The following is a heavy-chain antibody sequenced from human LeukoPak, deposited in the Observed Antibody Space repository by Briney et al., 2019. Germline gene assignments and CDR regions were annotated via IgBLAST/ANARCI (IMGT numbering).Heavy chain of an antibody. D-gene: IGHD2-15*01. CDR3: ASQRGGSYYYYYMDV. J-gene: IGHJ6*03. V-gene: IGHV4-59*12. CDR2: IYYSGST. Sequence: PSETLSLTCTVSGGSISSYYWSWIRQPPGKGLEWIGYIYYSGSTNYNPSLKSRVTISVDTSKNQFSLKLSSVTAADTAVYYCASQRGGSYYYYYMDVWGKGTTVTISS. CDR1: GGSISSYY.